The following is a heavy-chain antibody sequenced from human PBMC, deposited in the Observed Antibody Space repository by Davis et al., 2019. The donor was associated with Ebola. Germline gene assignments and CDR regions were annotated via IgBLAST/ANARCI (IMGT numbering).Heavy chain of an antibody. D-gene: IGHD6-19*01. CDR2: INYSGST. V-gene: IGHV4-34*01. J-gene: IGHJ2*01. CDR3: ARSFVAGDWYFDL. Sequence: SETLSPTCAVYGGSFSGYYWSWIRQPPGKGLEWIGEINYSGSTNYNPSLKSRVTISVDKSKNQFSLKLSSVTAADTAVYYCARSFVAGDWYFDLWGRGTLVTVSS. CDR1: GGSFSGYY.